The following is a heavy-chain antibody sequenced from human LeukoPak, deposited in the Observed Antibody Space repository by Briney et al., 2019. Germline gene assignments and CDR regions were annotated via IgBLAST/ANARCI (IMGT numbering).Heavy chain of an antibody. J-gene: IGHJ4*02. V-gene: IGHV3-23*01. D-gene: IGHD3-22*01. CDR3: AKKYYYDSSGYW. CDR2: ISGSGGST. Sequence: GGSLRHSCAASGFTVSSNYMSRVRQAPGKGLEWVSAISGSGGSTYYADSVKGRFTISRDNSKNTLYLQMNSLRAEDTAVYYCAKKYYYDSSGYWWGQGTLVTVSS. CDR1: GFTVSSNY.